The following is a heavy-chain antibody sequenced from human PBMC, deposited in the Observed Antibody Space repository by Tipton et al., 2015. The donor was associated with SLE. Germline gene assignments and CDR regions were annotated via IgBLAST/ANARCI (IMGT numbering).Heavy chain of an antibody. J-gene: IGHJ4*02. CDR1: GFTFSSYA. CDR3: ARARVVTAIGIFDY. CDR2: ISYDGSNK. D-gene: IGHD2-21*02. V-gene: IGHV3-30*04. Sequence: LSLTCAASGFTFSSYAMHWVRQAPGKGLEWVAVISYDGSNKYYADSVKGRFTISRDNSKNTLYLQMNSLRAEDTAVYYCARARVVTAIGIFDYWGQGTLVTVSS.